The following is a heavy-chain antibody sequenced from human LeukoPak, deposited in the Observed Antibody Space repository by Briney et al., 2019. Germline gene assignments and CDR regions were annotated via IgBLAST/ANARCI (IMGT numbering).Heavy chain of an antibody. CDR1: GGSISSYY. Sequence: SETLSLTCTVSGGSISSYYWSWIRQPPGKGLEWIGYIYYSGSTNYNPSLKSRVTISVDTSKNQFSLKLSSVTAADTAVYYCARALGELSFDYWGQGTLVTVPS. J-gene: IGHJ4*02. D-gene: IGHD3-16*02. CDR2: IYYSGST. V-gene: IGHV4-59*01. CDR3: ARALGELSFDY.